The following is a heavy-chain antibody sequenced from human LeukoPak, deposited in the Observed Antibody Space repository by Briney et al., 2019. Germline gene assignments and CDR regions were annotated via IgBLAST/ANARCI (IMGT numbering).Heavy chain of an antibody. J-gene: IGHJ4*02. CDR3: ARDRAYNTFDY. CDR1: GFTFSSSW. Sequence: PGRSMRLSCVASGFTFSSSWMTWVRQPPGKGLEWVANIEDNGSQKNYVDSVKGRFTISRDNAKNSLYLQMNSLRVEDTAVYYCARDRAYNTFDYWGQGTLVTVSS. D-gene: IGHD2-21*01. V-gene: IGHV3-7*01. CDR2: IEDNGSQK.